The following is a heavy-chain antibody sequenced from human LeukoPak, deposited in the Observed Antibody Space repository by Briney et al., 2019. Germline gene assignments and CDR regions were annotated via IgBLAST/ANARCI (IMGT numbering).Heavy chain of an antibody. CDR3: ASSQWFGEPYFDY. CDR1: GYSFTSYW. CDR2: IYPSDSDT. J-gene: IGHJ4*02. V-gene: IGHV5-51*01. D-gene: IGHD3-10*01. Sequence: GESLKISCKGSGYSFTSYWIGWVRQMPVKGLEWMGIIYPSDSDTRYSPSFQGQVTISADKSISTAYLQWSSLKASDTAMYYCASSQWFGEPYFDYWGQGTLVTVSS.